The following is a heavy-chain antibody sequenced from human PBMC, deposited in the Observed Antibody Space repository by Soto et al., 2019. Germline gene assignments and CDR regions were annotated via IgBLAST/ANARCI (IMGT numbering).Heavy chain of an antibody. Sequence: PSETLSLTCAVSGYSISSGYYWGWIRQPPGKGLEWIGSIYHSGSTYYNPSLKSRVTISVDTSKNQFSLKLSSVTAADTAVYYCASSFPGYSSSWFDPWGQGTLVTVSS. CDR1: GYSISSGYY. CDR2: IYHSGST. V-gene: IGHV4-38-2*01. D-gene: IGHD6-13*01. J-gene: IGHJ5*02. CDR3: ASSFPGYSSSWFDP.